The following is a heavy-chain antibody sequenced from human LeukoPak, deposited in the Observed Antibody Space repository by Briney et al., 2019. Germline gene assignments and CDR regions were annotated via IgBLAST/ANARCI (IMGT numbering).Heavy chain of an antibody. CDR3: ARDSRDYGDLDF. V-gene: IGHV3-33*01. D-gene: IGHD4-17*01. J-gene: IGHJ4*02. CDR1: GLTFSSYG. CDR2: IWYDGSNK. Sequence: GRSLRLSCAASGLTFSSYGMHWVRQAPGKGLEWVAVIWYDGSNKYYADSVKGRFTISRDNSKNTLYLQMNSLRAEDTAVYYCARDSRDYGDLDFWGQGTLVTVSS.